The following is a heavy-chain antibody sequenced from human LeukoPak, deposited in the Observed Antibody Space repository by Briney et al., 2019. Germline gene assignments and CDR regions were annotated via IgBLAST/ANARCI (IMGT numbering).Heavy chain of an antibody. Sequence: ASVKVSCKASGYTFTSYGISWVRQAPGQGLEWMGWISAYNGNTNYAQKLQGRVTMTTDTSTSTAYMELRSLRSDDTAVYYCARAYYDFWSGYYTRSFDYWGQGTLVTVSS. CDR3: ARAYYDFWSGYYTRSFDY. CDR2: ISAYNGNT. D-gene: IGHD3-3*01. CDR1: GYTFTSYG. V-gene: IGHV1-18*01. J-gene: IGHJ4*02.